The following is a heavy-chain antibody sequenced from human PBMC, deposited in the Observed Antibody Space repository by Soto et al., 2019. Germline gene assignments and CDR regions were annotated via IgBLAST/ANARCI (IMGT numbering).Heavy chain of an antibody. J-gene: IGHJ1*01. CDR3: GYYCGGDCYEKYFQH. V-gene: IGHV1-69*06. D-gene: IGHD2-21*02. CDR2: IIPIFGTA. CDR1: GGTFSSYA. Sequence: AVKVSCKASGGTFSSYAISWVRQAPGRGLEWMGGIIPIFGTANYAQKFQGRVTITADKPTSTAYMELSSLRSEDTAVYYCGYYCGGDCYEKYFQHWGQGTPVTVSS.